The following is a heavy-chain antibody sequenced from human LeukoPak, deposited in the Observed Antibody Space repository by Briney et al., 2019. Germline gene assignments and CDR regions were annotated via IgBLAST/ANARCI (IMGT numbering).Heavy chain of an antibody. CDR1: GFTFDDYA. CDR3: ARLRRNGDSGGFYYYYDY. Sequence: GGSLRLSCAASGFTFDDYAMHWVRQAPGKGLEWVSGISWNSGSIGYADSVKGRFTISRDNAKNSVYLQMDSLRAEDTGVYYCARLRRNGDSGGFYYYYDYWGQGTLVTVSS. D-gene: IGHD3-22*01. J-gene: IGHJ4*02. CDR2: ISWNSGSI. V-gene: IGHV3-9*01.